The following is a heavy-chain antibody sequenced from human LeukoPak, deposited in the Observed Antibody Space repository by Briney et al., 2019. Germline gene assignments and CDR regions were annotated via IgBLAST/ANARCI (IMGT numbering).Heavy chain of an antibody. J-gene: IGHJ4*02. V-gene: IGHV3-23*01. D-gene: IGHD3-16*01. Sequence: PGGSLRLSCAASGFSLSDHFVDWVRQAPAKGLEWVSLISGGAGNTYYADSVKDRFTISRDNSKNTLYLQMNSLRVEDSAVYYCAKDGGDSPGHELFDYRGQGTLVTVSS. CDR3: AKDGGDSPGHELFDY. CDR1: GFSLSDHF. CDR2: ISGGAGNT.